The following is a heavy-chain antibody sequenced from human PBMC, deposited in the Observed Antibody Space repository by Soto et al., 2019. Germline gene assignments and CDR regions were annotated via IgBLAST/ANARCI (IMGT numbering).Heavy chain of an antibody. V-gene: IGHV3-33*01. Sequence: GGSLRLSCAASGFTFSSYGMHWVRQAPGKGLEWVAVIWYDGSNKYYADSVKGRFTISRDNSKNTLYLQMNSLRAEDTAVYYCARDPPYYYDTSGYPDPHYYFDYWGQGTLVTVSS. CDR2: IWYDGSNK. D-gene: IGHD3-22*01. J-gene: IGHJ4*02. CDR1: GFTFSSYG. CDR3: ARDPPYYYDTSGYPDPHYYFDY.